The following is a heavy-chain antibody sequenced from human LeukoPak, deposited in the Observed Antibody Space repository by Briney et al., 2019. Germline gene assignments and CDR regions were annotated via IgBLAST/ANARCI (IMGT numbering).Heavy chain of an antibody. CDR1: GFTFSSYS. CDR3: ARDIDDYYDSSGYGY. V-gene: IGHV3-48*02. D-gene: IGHD3-22*01. J-gene: IGHJ4*02. CDR2: ISSSSSTI. Sequence: GRSLRLSCAASGFTFSSYSMNWVRQAPGKGLEWVSYISSSSSTIYYADSVKGRFTISRDNAKNSLYLQMNSLRDEDTAVYYCARDIDDYYDSSGYGYWGQGTLVTVSS.